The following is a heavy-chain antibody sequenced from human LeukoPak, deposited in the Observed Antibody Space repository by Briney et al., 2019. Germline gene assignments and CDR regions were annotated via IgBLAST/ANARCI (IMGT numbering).Heavy chain of an antibody. D-gene: IGHD6-13*01. Sequence: GGSLRLSCAASGFTFSSYAMSRVRQAPGKGLEWVSAISGSGDSTYYGDSVKGRFTISRDNSKNTLYLQMNSLRAEDTAVYYCAKTRPLDSSSWSHGDYWGQGTLVTVSS. CDR3: AKTRPLDSSSWSHGDY. V-gene: IGHV3-23*01. CDR2: ISGSGDST. J-gene: IGHJ4*02. CDR1: GFTFSSYA.